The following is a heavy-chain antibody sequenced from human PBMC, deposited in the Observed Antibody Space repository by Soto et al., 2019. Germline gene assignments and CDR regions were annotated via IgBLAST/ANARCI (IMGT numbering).Heavy chain of an antibody. CDR2: INYSGST. J-gene: IGHJ4*02. CDR3: ARQDDILTGVDY. D-gene: IGHD3-9*01. CDR1: GGSISYYY. V-gene: IGHV4-59*08. Sequence: SETLSLTCTVSGGSISYYYWSWIRQPPGKGLEWIGYINYSGSTNYNPSLKSRVTISIATSKNHFSLKLSSVSAADTAVYYCARQDDILTGVDYWGQGTLVTVSS.